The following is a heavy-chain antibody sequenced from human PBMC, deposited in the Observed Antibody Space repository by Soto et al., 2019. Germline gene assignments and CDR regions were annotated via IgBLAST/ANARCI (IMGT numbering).Heavy chain of an antibody. Sequence: SETLSLTCTVSGGSISSGGYYWSWIRQHPGKGLEWIGYIYYSGSTYYNPSLKSRVTISVDTSKNQFSLKLSSVTAADTAVYYCARDRFGYYDSSGAFDIWSQGTMVTVSS. D-gene: IGHD3-22*01. CDR3: ARDRFGYYDSSGAFDI. CDR2: IYYSGST. V-gene: IGHV4-31*03. CDR1: GGSISSGGYY. J-gene: IGHJ3*02.